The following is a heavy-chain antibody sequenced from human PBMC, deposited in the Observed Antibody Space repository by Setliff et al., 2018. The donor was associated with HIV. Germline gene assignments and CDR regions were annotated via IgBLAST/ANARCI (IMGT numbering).Heavy chain of an antibody. CDR3: ARDYHAFRMIVVVDNYYGMDV. V-gene: IGHV4-59*11. Sequence: SETLSLTCTVSNGSISSHYWSWIRQPPGKGLEWIGNMYYSGGTNYNPSLKSRVTISVDTSKNQFSLKLSSVTAADTAVYYCARDYHAFRMIVVVDNYYGMDVWGQGTTVTVSS. D-gene: IGHD3-22*01. J-gene: IGHJ6*02. CDR1: NGSISSHY. CDR2: MYYSGGT.